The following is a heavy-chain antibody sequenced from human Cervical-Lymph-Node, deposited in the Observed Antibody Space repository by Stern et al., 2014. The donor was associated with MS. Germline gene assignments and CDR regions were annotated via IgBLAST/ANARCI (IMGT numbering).Heavy chain of an antibody. CDR3: ASMLRFGEPFDY. Sequence: QVQLVQSGGGVVQPGRSLRLSCAASGFTFSSYGMHWVRQAPGKGLEWVAVIWYDGSNKYYADSVKGRFTISRDNSKNTLYLQMNSLRAEDTAVYYCASMLRFGEPFDYWGQGTLVTVSS. V-gene: IGHV3-33*01. J-gene: IGHJ4*02. D-gene: IGHD3-10*01. CDR1: GFTFSSYG. CDR2: IWYDGSNK.